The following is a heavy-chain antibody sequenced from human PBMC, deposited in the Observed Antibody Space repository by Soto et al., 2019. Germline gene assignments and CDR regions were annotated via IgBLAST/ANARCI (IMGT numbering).Heavy chain of an antibody. J-gene: IGHJ6*02. CDR1: GFTFSSYG. CDR2: IWCDGSNK. D-gene: IGHD2-15*01. CDR3: ARVASRYSPLRYYGMDV. Sequence: PGGSLRLSCAASGFTFSSYGMHWVRQAPGKGLEWVAVIWCDGSNKYYADSVKGRFTISRDNSKNTLYLQMNSLRAEDTAVYYCARVASRYSPLRYYGMDVWGQGTTVTVSS. V-gene: IGHV3-33*01.